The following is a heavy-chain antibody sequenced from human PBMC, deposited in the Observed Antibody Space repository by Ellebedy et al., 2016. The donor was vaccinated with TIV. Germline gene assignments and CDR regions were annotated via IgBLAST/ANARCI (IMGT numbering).Heavy chain of an antibody. CDR1: GGSISSGGYS. CDR2: TYESGTS. Sequence: SETLSLXCAVSGGSISSGGYSWSWIRQPPGKGLEWVGFTYESGTSYYDPSLKSRVTISVDRSKNQFSLRLTSVTAADTAVYYCARGLGATPRHWGQGTLVTVSS. J-gene: IGHJ1*01. D-gene: IGHD1-26*01. V-gene: IGHV4-30-2*01. CDR3: ARGLGATPRH.